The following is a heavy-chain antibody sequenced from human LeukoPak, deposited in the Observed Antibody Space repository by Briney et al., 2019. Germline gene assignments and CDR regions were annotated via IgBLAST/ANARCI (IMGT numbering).Heavy chain of an antibody. CDR2: IYYSGST. CDR3: ARRLTGSLDFDY. V-gene: IGHV4-59*04. CDR1: GGSIRSYY. D-gene: IGHD7-27*01. J-gene: IGHJ4*02. Sequence: SETLSLTCTVSGGSIRSYYWSWIRQPPGKGLEWIGYIYYSGSTYYNPSLKSRVTISVDTSKNQFSLKLSSVTAADTAVYYCARRLTGSLDFDYWGQGTLVTVSS.